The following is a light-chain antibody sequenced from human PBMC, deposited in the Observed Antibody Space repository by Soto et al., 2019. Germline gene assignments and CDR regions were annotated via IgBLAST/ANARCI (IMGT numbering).Light chain of an antibody. CDR2: EVS. Sequence: QSALTQPPSASGSPGQSVTISCTGTSSDVGGYNYVSWYQQHPGKAPKLMIYEVSKRPSGVPDRFSGSKSGNTASLTVSGLQAEDEADYYCSSNAGSNAVVFGGGIKLTVL. V-gene: IGLV2-8*01. J-gene: IGLJ2*01. CDR1: SSDVGGYNY. CDR3: SSNAGSNAVV.